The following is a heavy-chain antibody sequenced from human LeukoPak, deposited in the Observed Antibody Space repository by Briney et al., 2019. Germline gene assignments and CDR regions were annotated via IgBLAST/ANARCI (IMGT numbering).Heavy chain of an antibody. Sequence: PGGSLRLSCAASGFTFSSYAMSWVRQPPGKGLEWMGEINHSGSTNYNPSLKSRVTISVDTSKNQFSLKLSSVTAADTAVYYCARSPVWFGERDYWGQGTLVTVPS. CDR3: ARSPVWFGERDY. CDR1: GFTFSSYA. V-gene: IGHV4-34*01. D-gene: IGHD3-10*01. J-gene: IGHJ4*02. CDR2: INHSGST.